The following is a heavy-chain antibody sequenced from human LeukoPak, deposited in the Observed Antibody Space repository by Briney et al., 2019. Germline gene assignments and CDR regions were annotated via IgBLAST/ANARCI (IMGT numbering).Heavy chain of an antibody. D-gene: IGHD4-23*01. CDR3: VKRVGSNSGPFDS. CDR1: GFTVSSNY. Sequence: PGGSLRLSCAASGFTVSSNYMSWVRQAPGKGLEWVSVIYSGGSTYYADSVKGRFTISRDNSKNTLYLQMNNLRAEDTAVYYCVKRVGSNSGPFDSWGQGTLVTVSS. V-gene: IGHV3-66*04. J-gene: IGHJ4*02. CDR2: IYSGGST.